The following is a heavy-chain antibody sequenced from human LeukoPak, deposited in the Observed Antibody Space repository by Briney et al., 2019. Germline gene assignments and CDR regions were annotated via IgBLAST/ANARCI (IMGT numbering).Heavy chain of an antibody. J-gene: IGHJ4*02. D-gene: IGHD2-15*01. Sequence: ASVRVSCKASEYTFTGYYMHWVRQAPGQGLEWMGWINPNTGDTNYAQKFQGRVTMTRDTSIITAYMELGRLRSDDTAVYYCARRRCSGSSCQSYYFDFWGQGTLVTVSS. CDR1: EYTFTGYY. CDR2: INPNTGDT. CDR3: ARRRCSGSSCQSYYFDF. V-gene: IGHV1-2*02.